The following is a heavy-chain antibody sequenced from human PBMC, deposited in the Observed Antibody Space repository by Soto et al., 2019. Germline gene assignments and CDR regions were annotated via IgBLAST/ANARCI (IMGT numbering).Heavy chain of an antibody. CDR2: IIPIFGTA. D-gene: IGHD3-9*01. CDR1: AVTFSSCA. Sequence: SVKVSCNSSAVTFSSCAISCVQQVPGQGLKWMGGIIPIFGTANYGQKFQGRVTITADESASTAYMELSSLRSEDTGVYYCARALLRYFDWLSPLYFDYWVQGTLVTVSS. V-gene: IGHV1-69*13. J-gene: IGHJ4*02. CDR3: ARALLRYFDWLSPLYFDY.